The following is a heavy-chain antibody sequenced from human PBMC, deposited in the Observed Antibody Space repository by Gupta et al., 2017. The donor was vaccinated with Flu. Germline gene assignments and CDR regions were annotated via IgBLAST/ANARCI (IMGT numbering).Heavy chain of an antibody. D-gene: IGHD1-26*01. J-gene: IGHJ5*02. V-gene: IGHV1-69*01. CDR3: ARDLGSGTYGWFDT. Sequence: RQAPGQGLEWMGGIVPFLATVNYAQKFQGRVTIIADESTTTAYMELSRLRSDDTAVYYCARDLGSGTYGWFDTWGQGTLVTVSS. CDR2: IVPFLATV.